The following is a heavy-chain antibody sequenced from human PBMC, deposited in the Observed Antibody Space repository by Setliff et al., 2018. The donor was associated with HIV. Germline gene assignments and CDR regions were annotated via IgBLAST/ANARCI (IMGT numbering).Heavy chain of an antibody. D-gene: IGHD2-15*01. CDR2: IYTSGSS. J-gene: IGHJ5*02. CDR1: GGSISTFY. Sequence: PSETLSLTCTVSGGSISTFYWSWIRQPAGKGLEWIGRIYTSGSSNYNPSLKSRVTISVDTSKNQFSLKLSSVTAADTAVYYCARGQYCGGGSCYSPSYNWFDPWGQGTLVTVSS. CDR3: ARGQYCGGGSCYSPSYNWFDP. V-gene: IGHV4-4*07.